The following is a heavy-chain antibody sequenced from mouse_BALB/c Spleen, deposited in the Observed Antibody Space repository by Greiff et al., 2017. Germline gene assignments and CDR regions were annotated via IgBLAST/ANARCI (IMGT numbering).Heavy chain of an antibody. CDR2: ISDGGSYT. J-gene: IGHJ4*01. V-gene: IGHV5-4*02. CDR1: GFTFSDYY. Sequence: EVMLVESGGGLVKPGGSLKLSCAASGFTFSDYYMYWVRQTPEKRLEWVATISDGGSYTYYPDSVKGRFTISRDNAKNNLYLQMSSLKSEDTAMYYCARDRSHAMDYWGQGTSVTVCS. CDR3: ARDRSHAMDY.